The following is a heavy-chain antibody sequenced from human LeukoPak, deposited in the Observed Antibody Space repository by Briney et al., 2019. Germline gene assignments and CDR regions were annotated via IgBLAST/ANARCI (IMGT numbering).Heavy chain of an antibody. J-gene: IGHJ4*02. CDR2: IYYSGST. CDR1: GGAISSYY. CDR3: ARERRGGALDY. V-gene: IGHV4-59*01. Sequence: PSETLSLTCTVSGGAISSYYWSWIRQPPGKGLEWIGYIYYSGSTNYSPSLKSRVTISVHTSKNQFSLKLSSVTAADTAVYYCARERRGGALDYWGQGTLVTVSS. D-gene: IGHD3-16*01.